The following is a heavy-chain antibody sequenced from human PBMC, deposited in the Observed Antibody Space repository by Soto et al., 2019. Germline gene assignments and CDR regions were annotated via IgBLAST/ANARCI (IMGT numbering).Heavy chain of an antibody. V-gene: IGHV1-69*01. CDR3: ASVAFIFRGRNWFDP. D-gene: IGHD3-10*01. CDR1: GGTFSSYA. CDR2: NIPIFGTA. Sequence: QVQLVQSGAEVKKPGSSVKVSCKASGGTFSSYAISWVRQAPGQGLEWKGGNIPIFGTANYAPKFQGRVTITADESTTTAYMELSSLRSEETAVYCCASVAFIFRGRNWFDPWGQGTLVTVSS. J-gene: IGHJ5*02.